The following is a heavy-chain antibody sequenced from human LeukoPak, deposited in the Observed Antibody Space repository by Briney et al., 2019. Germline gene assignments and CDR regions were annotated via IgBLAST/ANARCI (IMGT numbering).Heavy chain of an antibody. CDR3: AKESGKFDY. CDR1: GLTFHDYA. CDR2: ISADGGST. V-gene: IGHV3-43*02. Sequence: GGSLRLSCVASGLTFHDYAMHWGRQAPGPGLEWVSLISADGGSTFYADSVRGRFSISRDNSKNSLYLQMNSLRTEDTAMYYCAKESGKFDYWGQGTLVAVSS. J-gene: IGHJ4*02.